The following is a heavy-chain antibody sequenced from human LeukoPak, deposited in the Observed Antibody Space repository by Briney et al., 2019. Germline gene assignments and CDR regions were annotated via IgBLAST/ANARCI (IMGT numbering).Heavy chain of an antibody. CDR1: GGSISSSSYY. J-gene: IGHJ5*02. CDR3: AGRYCSSTSCYLFSSSSGAADWFDP. Sequence: IPSETLSLTCTVSGGSISSSSYYWGWIRQPPGKGLEWIGSIYYSGSTNYNPSLKSRVTISVDTSKNQFSLKLSSVTAADTAVYYCAGRYCSSTSCYLFSSSSGAADWFDPWGQGTLVTVSS. CDR2: IYYSGST. V-gene: IGHV4-39*07. D-gene: IGHD2-2*01.